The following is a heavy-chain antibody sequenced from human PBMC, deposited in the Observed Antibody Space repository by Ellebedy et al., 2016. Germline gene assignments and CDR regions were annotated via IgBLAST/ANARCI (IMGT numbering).Heavy chain of an antibody. CDR2: IKQDGSET. D-gene: IGHD4-11*01. Sequence: GGSLRLXXAASGFSFSAYWMIWVRQAPGKGLEWVANIKQDGSETHYLDSVKGRFSVSRDNAKNSVYLQMNSLRAGDTAVYYCARKLTTVAAGWNWINPWGQGTLVTVSS. CDR1: GFSFSAYW. J-gene: IGHJ5*02. CDR3: ARKLTTVAAGWNWINP. V-gene: IGHV3-7*01.